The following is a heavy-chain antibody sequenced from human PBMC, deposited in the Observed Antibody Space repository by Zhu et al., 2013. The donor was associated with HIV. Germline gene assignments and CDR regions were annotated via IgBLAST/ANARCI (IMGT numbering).Heavy chain of an antibody. CDR1: GYTFTKYD. J-gene: IGHJ3*02. D-gene: IGHD5-12*01. CDR3: VRGGHVDHGAFEI. V-gene: IGHV1-8*01. CDR2: MNPNSGDR. Sequence: QVQLVQSGPELKKPGASVRVSCEASGYTFTKYDINWVRQATGQGPEWMGWMNPNSGDRGYVQKFQGRVTMTRNTSTRTAYMELSSLKSEDTAVYYCVRGGHVDHGAFEIWGQGTMVTVSS.